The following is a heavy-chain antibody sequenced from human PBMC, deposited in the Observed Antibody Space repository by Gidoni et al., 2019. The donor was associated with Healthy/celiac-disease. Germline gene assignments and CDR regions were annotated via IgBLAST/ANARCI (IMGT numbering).Heavy chain of an antibody. CDR1: GFTFSSYA. Sequence: EVQLLESGGGLVQPGGSLRLSCAASGFTFSSYAMSWVRQAPGKGLEWVSAISGSGGSTYYADSVKGRFTISRDNSKNTLYLQMNSLRAEDTAVYYCAKGGKPGIVVVPAAFYFDYWGQGTLVTVSS. CDR3: AKGGKPGIVVVPAAFYFDY. V-gene: IGHV3-23*01. J-gene: IGHJ4*02. CDR2: ISGSGGST. D-gene: IGHD2-2*01.